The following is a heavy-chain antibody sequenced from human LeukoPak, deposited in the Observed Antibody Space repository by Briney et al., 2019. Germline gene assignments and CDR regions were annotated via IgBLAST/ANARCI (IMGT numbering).Heavy chain of an antibody. J-gene: IGHJ4*02. CDR3: AAYCSSTSCYNLIDY. CDR1: GFTFSSYS. D-gene: IGHD2-2*02. Sequence: GGSLRLSCAASGFTFSSYSMNWVRQAPGKGLEWVAVIWYDGSNKYYADSVKGRFTISRDNSKNTLYLQMNSLRAEDTAVYYCAAYCSSTSCYNLIDYWGQGTLVTVSS. V-gene: IGHV3-33*08. CDR2: IWYDGSNK.